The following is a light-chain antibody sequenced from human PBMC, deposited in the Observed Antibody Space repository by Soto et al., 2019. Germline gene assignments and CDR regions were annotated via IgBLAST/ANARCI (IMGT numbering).Light chain of an antibody. CDR3: QPLNAFPFT. Sequence: DIQLTQSPPFLSASVGDRVTITCRASQDITAYLAWYQQKSGKAPTLLIHAASALHTGVPSRFSGTGSDTEVTLTISALQPEDFATYFCQPLNAFPFTFGGGTKVEIK. V-gene: IGKV1-9*01. J-gene: IGKJ4*01. CDR1: QDITAY. CDR2: AAS.